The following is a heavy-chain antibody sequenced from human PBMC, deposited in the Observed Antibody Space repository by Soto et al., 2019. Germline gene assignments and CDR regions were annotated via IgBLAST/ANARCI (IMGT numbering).Heavy chain of an antibody. Sequence: PGGSLRLSCAASGFTLRSYSMNWVRQAPGKGLEWVSYMSSSSGTIYYADSVKGRFTISRDNAKNSLYLEMNSLRAEDTAVYFCVRDPNGRIDFDYWGQGTQVTVSS. CDR3: VRDPNGRIDFDY. D-gene: IGHD2-8*01. CDR1: GFTLRSYS. J-gene: IGHJ4*02. CDR2: MSSSSGTI. V-gene: IGHV3-48*01.